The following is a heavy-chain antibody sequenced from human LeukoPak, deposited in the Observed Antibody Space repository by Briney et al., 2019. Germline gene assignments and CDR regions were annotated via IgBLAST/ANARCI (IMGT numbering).Heavy chain of an antibody. CDR2: ISSSSSYI. D-gene: IGHD5-18*01. CDR3: ARVGRGYSYGDIDY. Sequence: PGGSLRLSCAASGFTFSTYSMNWVRQAPGKGLEWVSSISSSSSYIYYADSVKGRFTISRDNAKNSLYLQMNSLRAEDTAVYYCARVGRGYSYGDIDYWGQGTLVTVSS. V-gene: IGHV3-21*01. J-gene: IGHJ4*02. CDR1: GFTFSTYS.